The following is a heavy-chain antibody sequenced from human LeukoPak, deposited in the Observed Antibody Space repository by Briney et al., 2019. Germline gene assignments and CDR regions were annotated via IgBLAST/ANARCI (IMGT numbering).Heavy chain of an antibody. CDR3: ARDKISINAFDM. V-gene: IGHV4-59*12. CDR2: ISYIGST. D-gene: IGHD1-14*01. J-gene: IGHJ3*02. CDR1: GGSISSYY. Sequence: SETLSLTCTVSGGSISSYYWSWIRQPPGKGLEWIGYISYIGSTNYNLSLKSRVTISVDTSKNQFSLKLSSVTAADTAVYYCARDKISINAFDMWGQGTMVTVSS.